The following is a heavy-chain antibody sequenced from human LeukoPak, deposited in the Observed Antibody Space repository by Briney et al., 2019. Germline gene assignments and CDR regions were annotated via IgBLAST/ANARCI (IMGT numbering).Heavy chain of an antibody. CDR2: INHSGST. Sequence: PSETLSLTCAVYGGSFSGYCWSWIRQPPGKGLEWIGEINHSGSTNYNPSLKSRVTISVDTSKNQFSLKLTSVTAADTAVYYCARRRGYYDSGNYYGLDIDYWGQGTLVTVSS. CDR1: GGSFSGYC. V-gene: IGHV4-34*01. D-gene: IGHD3-10*01. CDR3: ARRRGYYDSGNYYGLDIDY. J-gene: IGHJ4*02.